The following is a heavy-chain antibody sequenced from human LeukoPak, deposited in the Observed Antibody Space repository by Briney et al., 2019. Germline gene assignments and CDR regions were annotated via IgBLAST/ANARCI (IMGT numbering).Heavy chain of an antibody. CDR1: GFTFSSYG. CDR2: ISGSGDRI. V-gene: IGHV3-23*01. D-gene: IGHD2-15*01. CDR3: AGRSGYSPYYFDY. J-gene: IGHJ4*02. Sequence: GGSLRLSCAASGFTFSSYGMDWVRRAPGKGLEWVSGISGSGDRIFYADSVKGRFTISRDNSRSTLYLQMNSLRAEDTALYYCAGRSGYSPYYFDYWGQGILVTVSS.